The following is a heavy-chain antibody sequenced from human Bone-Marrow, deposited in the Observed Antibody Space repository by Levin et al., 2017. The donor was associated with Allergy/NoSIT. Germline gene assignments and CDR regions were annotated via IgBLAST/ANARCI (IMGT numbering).Heavy chain of an antibody. V-gene: IGHV1-69*06. CDR2: IIPIFATP. D-gene: IGHD3-10*01. CDR3: ASRVANIGSEPEHFYYAMDV. CDR1: GGTFSNYA. J-gene: IGHJ6*02. Sequence: SVKVSCKASGGTFSNYAISWVRQAPGQGLAWIGGIIPIFATPKYAQGFQGRVTITADRSTSTVFMELSSLRSEDAAVYYCASRVANIGSEPEHFYYAMDVWGQGTTVSVSS.